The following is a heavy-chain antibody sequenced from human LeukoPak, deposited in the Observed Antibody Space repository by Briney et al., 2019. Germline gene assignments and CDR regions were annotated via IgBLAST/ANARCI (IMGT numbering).Heavy chain of an antibody. CDR1: GFTFSSYG. Sequence: GRSLRLSCAASGFTFSSYGMHWVRKAPGKGLEWVAVIWYDGSNKYYADSVKGRFTISRDNSKNTLYLQMNSLRAEDTAVYYCAKGGIAARQGYFDYWGQGTLVTVSS. D-gene: IGHD6-6*01. J-gene: IGHJ4*02. V-gene: IGHV3-33*06. CDR2: IWYDGSNK. CDR3: AKGGIAARQGYFDY.